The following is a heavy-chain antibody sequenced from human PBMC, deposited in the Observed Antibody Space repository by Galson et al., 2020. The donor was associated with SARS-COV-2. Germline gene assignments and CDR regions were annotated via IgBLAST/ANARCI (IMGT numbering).Heavy chain of an antibody. D-gene: IGHD5-18*01. CDR2: ISGSGDDT. Sequence: GGSLRLSCAASGFSFSNYAMSWVRQAPGKGLDWVSGISGSGDDTHYVDSVKGRCTISRDNSKNTLYLQMNSLTVEDTAVYYCAKDGGYRYKSKAVVYGMDVWGQGTTVTVSS. CDR3: AKDGGYRYKSKAVVYGMDV. J-gene: IGHJ6*02. CDR1: GFSFSNYA. V-gene: IGHV3-23*01.